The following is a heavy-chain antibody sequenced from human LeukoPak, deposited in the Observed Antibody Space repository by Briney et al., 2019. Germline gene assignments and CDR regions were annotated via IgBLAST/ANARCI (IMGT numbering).Heavy chain of an antibody. CDR3: ARRGPDRALDY. J-gene: IGHJ4*02. CDR2: IRDKSNGSTT. CDR1: GFSFSDYP. D-gene: IGHD1-26*01. V-gene: IGHV3-72*01. Sequence: GGSLRLSCGGSGFSFSDYPMDWVRQAPGKGPEWVARIRDKSNGSTTEYAASVRNRYIISRDDSKNSLYFQLNSLKSEDTAVYYCARRGPDRALDYWGQGTMVTVSS.